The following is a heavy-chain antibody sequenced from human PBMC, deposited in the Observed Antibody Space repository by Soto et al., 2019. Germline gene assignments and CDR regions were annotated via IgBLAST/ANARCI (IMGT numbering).Heavy chain of an antibody. CDR2: VSYSGKT. D-gene: IGHD2-15*01. J-gene: IGHJ3*01. Sequence: QVQLQESGPGLVKTSDTLSLTCTVSGGSITPYYWSWIRQPPGEGLEWIGYVSYSGKTGYNPSRKSRVSMSIDTSKNEFSLKLTSLTAADAATYYCARQQYTVVTAFDVWGQGTTVAVSS. CDR3: ARQQYTVVTAFDV. V-gene: IGHV4-59*07. CDR1: GGSITPYY.